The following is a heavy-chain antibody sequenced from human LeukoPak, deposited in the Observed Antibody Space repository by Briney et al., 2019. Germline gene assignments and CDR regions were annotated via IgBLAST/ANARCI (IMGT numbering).Heavy chain of an antibody. Sequence: SETLSLTCTVSGGSISSYYWSWIRQPAGKGLEWIGRIYTSGSTNYNPSLKSRVTISVDTSKNQFSLKLSSVTAADTAVYYCARGQWLVRILDYWGQGTLVTVSS. CDR3: ARGQWLVRILDY. J-gene: IGHJ4*02. CDR1: GGSISSYY. CDR2: IYTSGST. V-gene: IGHV4-4*07. D-gene: IGHD6-19*01.